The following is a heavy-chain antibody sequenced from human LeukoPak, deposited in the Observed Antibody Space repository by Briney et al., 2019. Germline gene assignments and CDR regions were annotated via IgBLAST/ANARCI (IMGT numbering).Heavy chain of an antibody. J-gene: IGHJ5*02. CDR2: IIRKGCRI. CDR3: VWGEGRSRLFIS. V-gene: IGHV3-48*03. CDR1: GFSFSGCE. Sequence: GGSLRLSCGASGFSFSGCEMHWVRQAPGKGLEWFSYIIRKGCRISYTISVKCRFTTSRDNAKSSQHLQTNSLRAENTAVYYCVWGEGRSRLFISWGQRTLVTVSS. D-gene: IGHD7-27*01.